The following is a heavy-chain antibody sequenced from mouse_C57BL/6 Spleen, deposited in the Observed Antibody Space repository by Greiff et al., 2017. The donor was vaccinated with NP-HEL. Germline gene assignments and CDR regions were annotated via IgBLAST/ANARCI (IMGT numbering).Heavy chain of an antibody. V-gene: IGHV1-26*01. Sequence: VQLQQSGPELVKPGASVKISCKASGYTFTDYYMNWVKQSHGKSLEWIGDINPNNGGTSYNQKFKGKATLTVDKSSSTAYMELRSLTSEDSAVYYCARQSSYRYFDVWGTGTTVTVSS. J-gene: IGHJ1*03. CDR1: GYTFTDYY. D-gene: IGHD1-1*01. CDR2: INPNNGGT. CDR3: ARQSSYRYFDV.